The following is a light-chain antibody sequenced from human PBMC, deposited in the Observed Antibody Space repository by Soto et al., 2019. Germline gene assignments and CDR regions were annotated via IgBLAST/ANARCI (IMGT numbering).Light chain of an antibody. CDR3: QQRNIWPPVT. J-gene: IGKJ5*01. V-gene: IGKV3-11*01. CDR2: GAF. Sequence: EIVLTPSPGTLSLSPVERATLSCRASPSVTNYLAWYQQTPGQPPRLLIYGAFNRAAGIPARFSGSGSGADFTLTISSLEPEDSAVYYCQQRNIWPPVTFGQGTRLEIK. CDR1: PSVTNY.